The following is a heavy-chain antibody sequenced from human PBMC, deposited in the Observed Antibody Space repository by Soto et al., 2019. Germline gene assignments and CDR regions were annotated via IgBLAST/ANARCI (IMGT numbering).Heavy chain of an antibody. CDR1: GGIFNNYA. V-gene: IGHV1-18*01. D-gene: IGHD4-17*01. CDR3: ARDPPFSGILRGTPLMDV. CDR2: ISAYNGDT. J-gene: IGHJ6*02. Sequence: ASVKFSCTAYGGIFNNYAISWVRHASGHGLEWMGWISAYNGDTHYVQRLQGRLTMTTDTSTSTAYMELRSLTSDDTAVYYCARDPPFSGILRGTPLMDVWGQGTTVTVSS.